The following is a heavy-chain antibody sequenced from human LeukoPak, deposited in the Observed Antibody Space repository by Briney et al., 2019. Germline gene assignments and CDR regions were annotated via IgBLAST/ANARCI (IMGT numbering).Heavy chain of an antibody. CDR1: GYTLTELS. D-gene: IGHD3-22*01. CDR3: ATGGFSAYYYDSSGYYSFDY. Sequence: GASVKVSRKVSGYTLTELSMHWVRQPPGKGLEWMGGFDPEYGETVYAQKFQGRVTMTEDTSTDTAYMELSSLRSEDTAVYYCATGGFSAYYYDSSGYYSFDYWGQGTLVTVSS. J-gene: IGHJ4*02. V-gene: IGHV1-24*01. CDR2: FDPEYGET.